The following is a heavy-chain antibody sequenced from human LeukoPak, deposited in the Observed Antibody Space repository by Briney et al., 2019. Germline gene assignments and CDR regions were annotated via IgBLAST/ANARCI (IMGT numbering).Heavy chain of an antibody. CDR3: ARVPIAAAGPDY. D-gene: IGHD6-13*01. Sequence: GGSLRLSCAASGFTFSAYSMNWVRQAPGKGPEWVSYTNRGSDTSFYADSVKGRFTVSRDNAKNSLYLEMNDLRAEDTAVYYCARVPIAAAGPDYWGQGTLVTVSS. V-gene: IGHV3-48*04. CDR2: TNRGSDTS. CDR1: GFTFSAYS. J-gene: IGHJ4*02.